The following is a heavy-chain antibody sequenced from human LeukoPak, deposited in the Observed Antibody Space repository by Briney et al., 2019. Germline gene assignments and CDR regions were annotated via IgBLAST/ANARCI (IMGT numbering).Heavy chain of an antibody. J-gene: IGHJ4*02. D-gene: IGHD4/OR15-4a*01. CDR2: IYYSGST. Sequence: SETLSLTCGVSGGSVSSGGNCWGWIRQPPGKGREWIGTIYYSGSTYYDPSLKSRVTISVDTSKAQFPLNLNSVTAADTAVYYCARGGTLMTMVNWGQGTLVTVSS. V-gene: IGHV4-39*06. CDR1: GGSVSSGGNC. CDR3: ARGGTLMTMVN.